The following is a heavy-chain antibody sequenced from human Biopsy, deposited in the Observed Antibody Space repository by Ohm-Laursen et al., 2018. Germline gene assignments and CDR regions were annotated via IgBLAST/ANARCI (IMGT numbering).Heavy chain of an antibody. V-gene: IGHV4-39*01. CDR1: GFTFTNHF. CDR2: IYNTETT. CDR3: ARHPTGFWFDP. Sequence: LRLSCSASGFTFTNHFMAWLRQPPGKGLEWIGSIYNTETTFYNPSLKSRVTISVDTSTNQFSLKVSSVTAADTALYFCARHPTGFWFDPWGHGTLVTVSS. J-gene: IGHJ5*02.